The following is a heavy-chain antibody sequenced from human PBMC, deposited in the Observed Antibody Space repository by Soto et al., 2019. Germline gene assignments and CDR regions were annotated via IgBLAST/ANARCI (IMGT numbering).Heavy chain of an antibody. V-gene: IGHV3-33*01. CDR3: ARDNILWFGELLIAYRGSFAD. Sequence: QVQLVESGGGVGQPGRSLRLACAASGFTFSSYGMHGVRQAPGKGLEWVAVIWYDGSNKYYADSVKGRFTISRDTSKNLLYLQMKLLRAEYTAVYYCARDNILWFGELLIAYRGSFADWGQGPLVTVSS. J-gene: IGHJ1*01. D-gene: IGHD3-10*01. CDR2: IWYDGSNK. CDR1: GFTFSSYG.